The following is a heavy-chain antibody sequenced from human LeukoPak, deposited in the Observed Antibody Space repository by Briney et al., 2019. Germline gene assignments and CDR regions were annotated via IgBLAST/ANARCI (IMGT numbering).Heavy chain of an antibody. Sequence: GASVKVSCKASGYTFTSYGISWVRQAPGQGLEWMGRIIPILGIANYAQKFQGRVTITADKSTSTAYMELSSLRCEDTAVYYCARDHMAIIPYYFDYWGQGTLVTVSS. CDR1: GYTFTSYG. CDR2: IIPILGIA. J-gene: IGHJ4*02. CDR3: ARDHMAIIPYYFDY. V-gene: IGHV1-69*04. D-gene: IGHD5-24*01.